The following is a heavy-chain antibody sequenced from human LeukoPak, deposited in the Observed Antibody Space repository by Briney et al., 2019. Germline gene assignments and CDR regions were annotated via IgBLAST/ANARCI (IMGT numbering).Heavy chain of an antibody. CDR3: ARYCGGASCYSGVDY. J-gene: IGHJ4*02. D-gene: IGHD2-15*01. V-gene: IGHV3-23*01. CDR2: ISGSGGST. CDR1: GFTFSNYA. Sequence: GGSLRLSCAAPGFTFSNYAMNWVRQAPGKGLEWVSAISGSGGSTYYADSVKGRFTISRDNSKNTLYLQTNSLRAEDTAVYYCARYCGGASCYSGVDYWGQGTLVIVSS.